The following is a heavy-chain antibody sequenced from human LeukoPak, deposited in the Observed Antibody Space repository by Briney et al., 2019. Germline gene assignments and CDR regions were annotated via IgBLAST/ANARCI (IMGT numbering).Heavy chain of an antibody. D-gene: IGHD3-22*01. CDR2: IYYSGST. J-gene: IGHJ3*02. CDR3: ARAPPDYYDSSGYSFSVAFDI. V-gene: IGHV4-31*03. CDR1: GGSISSGGYC. Sequence: PSETLSLTCTVSGGSISSGGYCWSWIRQHPGKGLEWIGYIYYSGSTYYHPSLKRRVTISVDTSQNQFPLKLSSVPAADTAVYYCARAPPDYYDSSGYSFSVAFDIWGQGTMVTVSS.